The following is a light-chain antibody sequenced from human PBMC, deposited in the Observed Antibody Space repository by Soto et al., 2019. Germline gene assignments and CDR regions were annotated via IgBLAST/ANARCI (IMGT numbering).Light chain of an antibody. CDR3: SSYTSSSTPCV. V-gene: IGLV2-14*01. CDR2: EVS. CDR1: SSDVGGYNS. J-gene: IGLJ1*01. Sequence: QSVLTQPASVSGSPGQSITISCTGTSSDVGGYNSVSWYQQHPGKAPKPMIYEVSNRPSGVSNRFSGSKSGSTASLTISGLQAEDEADYYCSSYTSSSTPCVFGTGTKVTVL.